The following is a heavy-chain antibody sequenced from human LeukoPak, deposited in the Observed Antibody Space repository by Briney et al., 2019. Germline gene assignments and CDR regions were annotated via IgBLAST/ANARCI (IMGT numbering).Heavy chain of an antibody. CDR1: GFTCSSYW. Sequence: VGSLRLSCAASGFTCSSYWMHWVRHAPGKGLVWVSRIISDGSSTAYADSVKGRFTISRDNAKNTLFLQMNSLRAEDTAVYYCARDGDSTVDFDYWGQGSLVTVSS. V-gene: IGHV3-74*01. D-gene: IGHD4-23*01. CDR2: IISDGSST. CDR3: ARDGDSTVDFDY. J-gene: IGHJ4*02.